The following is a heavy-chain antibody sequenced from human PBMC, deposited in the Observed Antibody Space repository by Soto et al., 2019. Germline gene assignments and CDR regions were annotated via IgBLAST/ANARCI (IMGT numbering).Heavy chain of an antibody. J-gene: IGHJ4*02. CDR3: TSLYYGH. CDR1: EFTFTYAW. D-gene: IGHD3-16*02. Sequence: GGSLRLSXAASEFTFTYAWMSWVRQAPGKGLEWVGRIKSKTDGGTTDYAAPVKGRFTISRDESQNTLYLQMNSLKTEDTAVYYCTSLYYGHWGQGTLVTVSS. CDR2: IKSKTDGGTT. V-gene: IGHV3-15*01.